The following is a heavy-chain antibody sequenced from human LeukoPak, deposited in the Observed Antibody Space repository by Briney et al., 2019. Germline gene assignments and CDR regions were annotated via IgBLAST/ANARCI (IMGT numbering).Heavy chain of an antibody. CDR1: GGSISSSNW. CDR2: IYHSGST. D-gene: IGHD5-18*01. V-gene: IGHV4-4*02. CDR3: ARAVRYSYGYGLPDY. Sequence: SGTLSLTCAVSGGSISSSNWWSWVRQPPGKGLEWIGEIYHSGSTNYNPSLKSRVTISVDNSKNQFSLKLSSVTAADTAVCYCARAVRYSYGYGLPDYWGQGTLVTVSS. J-gene: IGHJ4*02.